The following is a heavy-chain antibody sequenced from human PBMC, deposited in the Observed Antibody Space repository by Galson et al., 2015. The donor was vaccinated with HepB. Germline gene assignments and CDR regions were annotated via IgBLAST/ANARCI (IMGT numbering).Heavy chain of an antibody. D-gene: IGHD5-12*01. CDR2: IIPILGIA. Sequence: SVKVSCKASGGTFSSYIISWVRQAPGQGLEWMGRIIPILGIANYAQKFQGRVTITADKSTSTAYMELSSLRSEDTAVYYCARGRGYSGYDYYGMDVWGQGTTVTVSS. CDR3: ARGRGYSGYDYYGMDV. V-gene: IGHV1-69*02. J-gene: IGHJ6*02. CDR1: GGTFSSYI.